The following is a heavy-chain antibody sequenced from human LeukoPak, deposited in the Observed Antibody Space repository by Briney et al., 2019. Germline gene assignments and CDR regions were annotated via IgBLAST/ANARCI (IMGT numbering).Heavy chain of an antibody. Sequence: GGSLRLSCAASGFTFSSYWMSWVRQAPGKGLEWVANIKQDGSEKYYVDSVKGRFTISRDNAKNSLYLQMNSLRAEDTAVYYCARVYSSGWYGYYYYYMDVWGKGTTVTVSS. V-gene: IGHV3-7*01. CDR3: ARVYSSGWYGYYYYYMDV. CDR1: GFTFSSYW. J-gene: IGHJ6*03. CDR2: IKQDGSEK. D-gene: IGHD6-19*01.